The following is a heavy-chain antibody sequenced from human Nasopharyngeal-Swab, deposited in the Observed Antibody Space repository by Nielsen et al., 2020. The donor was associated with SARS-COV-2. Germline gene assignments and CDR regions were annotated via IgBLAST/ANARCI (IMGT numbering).Heavy chain of an antibody. J-gene: IGHJ4*02. Sequence: SETLSLTCTVSGGSISSSSYYWGWIRQPPGKGLEWIGSIYYSGSTYYNPSLKSRVTISVDTSKNQFSLKLSSVTAADTAVYYCARDGVGFDYWGQGTLVTVSS. V-gene: IGHV4-39*07. CDR1: GGSISSSSYY. CDR2: IYYSGST. D-gene: IGHD1-26*01. CDR3: ARDGVGFDY.